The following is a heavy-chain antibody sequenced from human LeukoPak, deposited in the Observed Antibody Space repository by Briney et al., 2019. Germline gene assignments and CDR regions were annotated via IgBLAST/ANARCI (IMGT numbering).Heavy chain of an antibody. V-gene: IGHV5-51*01. J-gene: IGHJ4*02. CDR1: GYSFTSYW. Sequence: GESLKISCKGSGYSFTSYWIGWVRQMPGKGLEWMGIIYPGDSDTRYSPSFQGQVTISADKSISTAYLQWSSLKASDTAMYYCARRGVYWVYSNYAFDYWGQGTLVTVSS. CDR3: ARRGVYWVYSNYAFDY. CDR2: IYPGDSDT. D-gene: IGHD4-11*01.